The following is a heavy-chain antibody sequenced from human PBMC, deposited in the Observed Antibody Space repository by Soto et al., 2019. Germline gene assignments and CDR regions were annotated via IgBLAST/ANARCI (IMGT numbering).Heavy chain of an antibody. J-gene: IGHJ6*02. CDR2: IYYSGST. Sequence: PSETLSLTCTVSGGSISSSSYYWGWIRQPPGKGLEWIGSIYYSGSTYYNPSLKSRVTISVDTSKNQFSLKLSSVTAADTAVYYCARQSGAVAGYYYYGMDVWGQGTTVTVS. CDR3: ARQSGAVAGYYYYGMDV. V-gene: IGHV4-39*01. D-gene: IGHD6-19*01. CDR1: GGSISSSSYY.